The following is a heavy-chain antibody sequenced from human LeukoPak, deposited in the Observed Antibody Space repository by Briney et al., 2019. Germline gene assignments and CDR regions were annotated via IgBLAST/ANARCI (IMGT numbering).Heavy chain of an antibody. CDR1: GFTFSSYS. D-gene: IGHD3-22*01. CDR2: ISSSSSTI. Sequence: PGGSLRLSCAASGFTFSSYSMNWVRQATGKGLEWVSYISSSSSTIYYADSVKGRFTISRDNAKNSLYLQMNSLRAEDTAVYYCARERDYYDSPADAFDIWGQGTKVTVSS. J-gene: IGHJ3*02. V-gene: IGHV3-48*01. CDR3: ARERDYYDSPADAFDI.